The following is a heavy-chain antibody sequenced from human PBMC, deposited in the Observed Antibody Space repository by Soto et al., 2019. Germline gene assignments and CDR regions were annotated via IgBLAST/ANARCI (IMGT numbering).Heavy chain of an antibody. CDR2: ISYDGSEK. CDR3: VKDSSPGGYFDS. J-gene: IGHJ4*02. V-gene: IGHV3-30*18. D-gene: IGHD2-15*01. CDR1: GFTFRNFG. Sequence: QVQLVESGGGVVHPGRSLRLSCAVSGFTFRNFGMHWVRQAPGKGLEWVAVISYDGSEKYYAESVKGRFNVYRDNYKNPLSLQMNSLRSDDTAVYYCVKDSSPGGYFDSWGQGTLVTVSS.